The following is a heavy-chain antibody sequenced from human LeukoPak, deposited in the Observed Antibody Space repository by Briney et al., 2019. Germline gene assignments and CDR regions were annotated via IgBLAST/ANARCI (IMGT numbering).Heavy chain of an antibody. V-gene: IGHV3-30*02. J-gene: IGHJ4*02. CDR1: GFTFSNYV. CDR2: IQKDGGSK. Sequence: GGSLRLSCAASGFTFSNYVMNWVRQAPGKGLEWVTFIQKDGGSKFYADSVKGRFTISRDNSKNTLYLQMNSLRAEDTAVYYCAKDGGQYQRCFFDYWGQGTLVTVSS. CDR3: AKDGGQYQRCFFDY. D-gene: IGHD2-2*01.